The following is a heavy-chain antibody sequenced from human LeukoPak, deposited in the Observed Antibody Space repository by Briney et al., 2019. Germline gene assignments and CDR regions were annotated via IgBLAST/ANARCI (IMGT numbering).Heavy chain of an antibody. CDR2: IYTSGSS. D-gene: IGHD2-21*01. CDR3: ARIRGECPYCGGEAPFDY. CDR1: GGSFSSSSFY. J-gene: IGHJ4*02. V-gene: IGHV4-61*02. Sequence: SETLSLTCTVSGGSFSSSSFYWSWIRQPAGKGLEWIGRIYTSGSSNYNPSLKSRLTMSVDTSKNQFSLKMSSVTAADTAVYYCARIRGECPYCGGEAPFDYWGQGTLVTVSS.